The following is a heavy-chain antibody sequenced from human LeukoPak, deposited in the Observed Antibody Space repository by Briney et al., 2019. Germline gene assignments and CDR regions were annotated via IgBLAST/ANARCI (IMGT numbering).Heavy chain of an antibody. J-gene: IGHJ5*02. CDR2: IYYSGST. CDR3: ARGHRSLWFGRDSFRFDP. D-gene: IGHD3-10*01. Sequence: KPSETLSLTCTVSGGSISSYYWSWIRQPPGKGLEWIGYIYYSGSTNSNPSLKSRVTISVDTSKNQFSLKLSSVTAADTAVYYCARGHRSLWFGRDSFRFDPWGQGTLVTVSS. V-gene: IGHV4-59*01. CDR1: GGSISSYY.